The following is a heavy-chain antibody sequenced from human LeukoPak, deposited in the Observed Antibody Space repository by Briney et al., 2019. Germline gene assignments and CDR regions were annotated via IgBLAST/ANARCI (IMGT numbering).Heavy chain of an antibody. CDR3: TRGVRAGTWYGGSY. CDR1: GYTFSNYG. D-gene: IGHD6-13*01. J-gene: IGHJ4*02. V-gene: IGHV1-18*01. Sequence: GASVTVSCKASGYTFSNYGISWVRQAPGQGLEWMGWISGYNGNTNYPQNLQGRLTMTTATSTSTAYMELRSLRSDDTAVYYCTRGVRAGTWYGGSYWGQGTLVTVSS. CDR2: ISGYNGNT.